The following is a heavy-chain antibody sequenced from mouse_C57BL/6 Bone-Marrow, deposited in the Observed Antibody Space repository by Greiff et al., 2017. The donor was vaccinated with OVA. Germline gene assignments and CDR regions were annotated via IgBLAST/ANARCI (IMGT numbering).Heavy chain of an antibody. CDR3: ARYGGNY. CDR1: GYSFTGYF. CDR2: INPYNGDT. J-gene: IGHJ2*01. D-gene: IGHD1-1*01. Sequence: VQLQQSGPELVKPGDSVKISCKASGYSFTGYFMNWVMQSHGKSLEWIGRINPYNGDTFYNQKFKGKDTLTVDKSSSTAHMELRSLKSEDSAVYYCARYGGNYWGQGTTLTVSS. V-gene: IGHV1-20*01.